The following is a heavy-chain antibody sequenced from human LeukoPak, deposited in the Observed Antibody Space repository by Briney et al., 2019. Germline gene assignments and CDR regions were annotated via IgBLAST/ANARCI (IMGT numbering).Heavy chain of an antibody. J-gene: IGHJ4*02. V-gene: IGHV4-34*01. CDR1: GGSFSGYY. CDR3: ARGHDYGDYSLDY. Sequence: SETLSLTCAVYGGSFSGYYWSWIRQPPGKGLEWIGSIYHSGSTYYNPSLKSRVTISVDTSKNQFSLKLSSVTAADTAVYYCARGHDYGDYSLDYWGQGTLVTVSS. CDR2: IYHSGST. D-gene: IGHD4-17*01.